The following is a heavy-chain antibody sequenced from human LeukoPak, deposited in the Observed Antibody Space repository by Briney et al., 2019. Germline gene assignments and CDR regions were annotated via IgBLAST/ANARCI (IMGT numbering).Heavy chain of an antibody. CDR3: ARGSYYYGSGSYSFYFDY. Sequence: PGGSLRLSCAASGFTVSSNYMSWVRQAPGKGLEWVSVIYSGGSTYYADSVKGRFTISRDNAKNSLYLQMNSLRAEDTAVYYCARGSYYYGSGSYSFYFDYWGQGTLVTVSS. CDR1: GFTVSSNY. CDR2: IYSGGST. J-gene: IGHJ4*02. D-gene: IGHD3-10*01. V-gene: IGHV3-53*01.